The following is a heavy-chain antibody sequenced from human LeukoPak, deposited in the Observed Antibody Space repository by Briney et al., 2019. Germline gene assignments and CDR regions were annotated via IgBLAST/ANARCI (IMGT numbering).Heavy chain of an antibody. J-gene: IGHJ3*02. Sequence: SETLSLTCTVSGGSISSYYWGWIRQPPGKGPEWIGSVYYIGSTFYNPSLKSRLTISIDTSKNQFSLKLRSVTAADTAVYYCAREDAEQMDNSFDIWGQGTMVTVSS. D-gene: IGHD5-24*01. CDR1: GGSISSYY. CDR3: AREDAEQMDNSFDI. V-gene: IGHV4-39*07. CDR2: VYYIGST.